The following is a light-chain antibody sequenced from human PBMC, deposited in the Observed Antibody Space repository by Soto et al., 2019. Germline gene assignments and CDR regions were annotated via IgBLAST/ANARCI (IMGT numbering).Light chain of an antibody. CDR2: DAA. CDR3: QQSYRTPYT. V-gene: IGKV1-39*01. Sequence: DIQMTQSPSSLSASVGDRVTITCRASQSISSYLNWYQQKPGKAPKLLIYDAATLQSGVPSRFSGSGSGTAFTLTISSLQPEDFATYYCQQSYRTPYTFGQGTKLGIK. J-gene: IGKJ2*01. CDR1: QSISSY.